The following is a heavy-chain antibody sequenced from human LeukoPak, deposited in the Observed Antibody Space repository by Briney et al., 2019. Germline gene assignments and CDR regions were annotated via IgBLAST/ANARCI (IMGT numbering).Heavy chain of an antibody. CDR1: VVSISGYY. CDR3: ARESLGPSGSGSSDNCFDP. D-gene: IGHD3-10*01. CDR2: INYSVNT. V-gene: IGHV4-59*12. J-gene: IGHJ5*02. Sequence: PSETLSLTCTASVVSISGYYWGWIRQPPGKGLEWIGFINYSVNTIYNPSLKSRVTISVDTPNNQFSRKLSSVTAADTAWYYCARESLGPSGSGSSDNCFDPWGQGTLVTVSS.